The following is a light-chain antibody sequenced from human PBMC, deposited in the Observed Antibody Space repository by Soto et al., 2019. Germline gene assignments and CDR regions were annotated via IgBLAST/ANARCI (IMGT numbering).Light chain of an antibody. CDR3: LQYNGYYRT. CDR2: DAS. V-gene: IGKV1-5*01. J-gene: IGKJ1*01. Sequence: DIQMTQSPSTLSASVGDTVTITCRASQTISGWLAWYQQRPGKAPNLLIFDASTLESGVPSRFRGSGSGTTFTLTISSLQSDDFATYYCLQYNGYYRTFGQGINVDIK. CDR1: QTISGW.